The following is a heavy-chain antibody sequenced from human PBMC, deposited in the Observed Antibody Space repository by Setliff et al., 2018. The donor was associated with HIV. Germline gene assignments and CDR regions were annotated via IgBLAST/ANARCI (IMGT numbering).Heavy chain of an antibody. D-gene: IGHD3-3*01. Sequence: QPGGSLRLSCAASGFIFSSYAMHWVRQAPGKGLEWVAVMSYDGNNKYYADSVKGRFTISRDNSKNTLYLQMNSLRPEDTAVYYCARDESYYDFWSGFYPLRWFDPWGQGTLVTV. J-gene: IGHJ5*02. CDR2: MSYDGNNK. CDR1: GFIFSSYA. CDR3: ARDESYYDFWSGFYPLRWFDP. V-gene: IGHV3-30*01.